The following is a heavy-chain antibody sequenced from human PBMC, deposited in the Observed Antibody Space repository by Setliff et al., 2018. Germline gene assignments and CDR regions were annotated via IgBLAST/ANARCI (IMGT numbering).Heavy chain of an antibody. Sequence: AGGSLRLSCTASGFTFGDYAMSWVRQAPGKGLEWVGFIRSKAYGGTTEYAASVKGRFTISRDDSKSIAYLQMNSLKTEDTAVYYCTSGYYGSGSAGYYGMDVWGQGTTVTISS. V-gene: IGHV3-49*04. CDR1: GFTFGDYA. J-gene: IGHJ6*02. CDR2: IRSKAYGGTT. D-gene: IGHD3-10*01. CDR3: TSGYYGSGSAGYYGMDV.